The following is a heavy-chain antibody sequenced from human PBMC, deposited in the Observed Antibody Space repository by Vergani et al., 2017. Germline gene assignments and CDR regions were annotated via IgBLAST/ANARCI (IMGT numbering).Heavy chain of an antibody. CDR3: AGNPYCGGDCYSDAFDI. CDR2: IYYSGST. Sequence: QVQLQESGPGLVKPSETLSLTCTVSGGYISSYYWSWIRQPPGKGLEWIGYIYYSGSTNYNPSLRSRVTISVDTSKNQFSLKLSSVTAADTAVYYCAGNPYCGGDCYSDAFDIWGQGTMVTVSS. V-gene: IGHV4-59*01. D-gene: IGHD2-21*02. CDR1: GGYISSYY. J-gene: IGHJ3*02.